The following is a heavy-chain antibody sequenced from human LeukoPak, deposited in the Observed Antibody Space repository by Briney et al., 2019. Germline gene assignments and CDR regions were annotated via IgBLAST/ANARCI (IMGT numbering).Heavy chain of an antibody. CDR2: ISESGVST. V-gene: IGHV3-23*01. CDR3: ARLGYGDYGYVEYYFDY. D-gene: IGHD4-17*01. Sequence: GGSLRLSCAASGFTFSSYAMSWVRQAPGKGLEWVSAISESGVSTYYADSVKGRFTVSRDNSDNTLYLQMNSLRAEDTAVYYCARLGYGDYGYVEYYFDYWGQGTLVTVSS. J-gene: IGHJ4*02. CDR1: GFTFSSYA.